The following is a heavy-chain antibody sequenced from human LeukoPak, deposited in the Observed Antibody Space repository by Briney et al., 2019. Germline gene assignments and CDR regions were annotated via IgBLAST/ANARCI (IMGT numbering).Heavy chain of an antibody. CDR1: GFTFSSYA. V-gene: IGHV3-23*01. D-gene: IGHD3-22*01. CDR2: ISGSGGST. J-gene: IGHJ3*02. CDR3: AKPYYYDSSGYEHDAFDI. Sequence: GGSVRLSCAASGFTFSSYAMSWVRQAPGKGLEWVSAISGSGGSTYYADSVKGRFTISRDNSKNTLYLQMNSLRAEDTAVYYCAKPYYYDSSGYEHDAFDIWGQGTMVTVS.